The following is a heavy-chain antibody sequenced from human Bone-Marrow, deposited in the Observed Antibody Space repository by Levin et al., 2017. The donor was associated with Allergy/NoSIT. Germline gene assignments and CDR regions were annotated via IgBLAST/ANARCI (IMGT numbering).Heavy chain of an antibody. D-gene: IGHD3-3*01. CDR2: ISSSGSTI. CDR3: ARGYDFWSGYSDGFDY. Sequence: GESLKISCAASGFTFSSYEMNWVRQAPGKGLEWVSYISSSGSTIYYADSVKGRFTISRDNAKNSLYLQMNSLRAEDTAVYYCARGYDFWSGYSDGFDYWGQGTLVTVSS. V-gene: IGHV3-48*03. J-gene: IGHJ4*02. CDR1: GFTFSSYE.